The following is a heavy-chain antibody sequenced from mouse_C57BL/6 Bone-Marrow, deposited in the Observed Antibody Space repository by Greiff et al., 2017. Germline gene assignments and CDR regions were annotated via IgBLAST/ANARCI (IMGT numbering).Heavy chain of an antibody. CDR3: ARWGCFYAMDY. CDR1: EYEFPSHD. J-gene: IGHJ4*01. Sequence: EVQGVESGGGLVQPGESLKLSCESNEYEFPSHDMSWVRKTPEKRLEFVAAINSDGGSTYYPDPMERRFIISRDNAKNTLYLKMSNLKSEDTAMDYCARWGCFYAMDYWGQGTSVTVSS. V-gene: IGHV5-2*01. CDR2: INSDGGST.